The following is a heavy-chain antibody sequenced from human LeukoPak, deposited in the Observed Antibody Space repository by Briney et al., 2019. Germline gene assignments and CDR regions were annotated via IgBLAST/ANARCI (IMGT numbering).Heavy chain of an antibody. V-gene: IGHV3-9*01. CDR2: ISWNSGSI. CDR1: GFTFSDYY. J-gene: IGHJ4*02. CDR3: AKDMVATGSGYDRTDFDY. D-gene: IGHD5-12*01. Sequence: GGSLRLSCAASGFTFSDYYMSWIRQAPGKGLEWVSGISWNSGSIGYADSVKGRFTISRDNAKNSLYLQMNSLRAEDTALYYCAKDMVATGSGYDRTDFDYWGQGTLVTVSS.